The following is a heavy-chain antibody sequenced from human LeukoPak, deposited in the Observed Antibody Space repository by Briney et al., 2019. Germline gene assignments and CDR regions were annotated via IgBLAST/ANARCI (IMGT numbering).Heavy chain of an antibody. Sequence: GASVKVSFKASGYTFTIYGISWVRQAPGQGLERRGWISAYNGNTNYAQKLQGRVTMTPDTSPSTAYMELRSLRSDDTAVYYCARSTVTIPNWFDPWGQGTLVTVSS. J-gene: IGHJ5*02. CDR2: ISAYNGNT. CDR1: GYTFTIYG. V-gene: IGHV1-18*01. D-gene: IGHD4-17*01. CDR3: ARSTVTIPNWFDP.